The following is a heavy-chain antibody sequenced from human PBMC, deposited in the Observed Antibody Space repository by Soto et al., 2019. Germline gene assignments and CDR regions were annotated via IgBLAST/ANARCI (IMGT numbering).Heavy chain of an antibody. CDR3: ATVRWELHDAFDI. Sequence: QVQLQESGPGLVKPSQTLSLTCTVSGGSISTGGYYWSWIRQHPGRGLEWIGYIYHSGMTFSNPSLQSRVAISIDTSENQFSLKPSSVTAADTAVYYCATVRWELHDAFDIWGHGTMVSVSS. CDR2: IYHSGMT. V-gene: IGHV4-31*03. CDR1: GGSISTGGYY. J-gene: IGHJ3*02. D-gene: IGHD4-17*01.